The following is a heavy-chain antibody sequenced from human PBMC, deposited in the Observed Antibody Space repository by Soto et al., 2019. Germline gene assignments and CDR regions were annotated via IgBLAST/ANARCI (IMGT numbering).Heavy chain of an antibody. J-gene: IGHJ6*02. CDR1: GFTFSSYG. Sequence: QVQLVESGGGVVQPGTSLRLACAASGFTFSSYGMHWVRQAPGKGLEGVAVISYDESNKDYADSVKGRFTISRDNSKNTLYLQMNSLRTDDAALYYCARDWGGDTTVAFQGYYGVDVWGQGTTVTVSS. V-gene: IGHV3-30*03. CDR3: ARDWGGDTTVAFQGYYGVDV. CDR2: ISYDESNK. D-gene: IGHD3-16*01.